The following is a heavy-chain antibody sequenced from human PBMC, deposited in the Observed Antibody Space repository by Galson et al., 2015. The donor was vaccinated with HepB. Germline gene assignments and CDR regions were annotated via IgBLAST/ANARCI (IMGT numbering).Heavy chain of an antibody. D-gene: IGHD3-9*01. CDR3: ARYDILTGARYYYYGMDV. V-gene: IGHV1-69*13. CDR2: IIPIFGTA. CDR1: GGTFSSYA. J-gene: IGHJ6*02. Sequence: SVKVSCKASGGTFSSYAISWVRQAPGQGLEWMGGIIPIFGTANYAQKFQGRVTITAAESTSTAYMELSSLRSENTAVYYCARYDILTGARYYYYGMDVWGQGTTVTVSS.